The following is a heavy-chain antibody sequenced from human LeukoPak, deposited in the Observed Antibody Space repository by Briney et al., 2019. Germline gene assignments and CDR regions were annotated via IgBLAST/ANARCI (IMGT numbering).Heavy chain of an antibody. D-gene: IGHD3-10*01. V-gene: IGHV1-18*04. J-gene: IGHJ6*04. Sequence: ASVRVSFKDSGYTFTIYGISWVRQAPGQGLEWMGWISAYNGNTNYAQKLQGRVTMTTDTSTSTAYMELRSLRSDDTAVYYCARGMVRGADDYYYGMDVWGKGTTVTVSS. CDR1: GYTFTIYG. CDR2: ISAYNGNT. CDR3: ARGMVRGADDYYYGMDV.